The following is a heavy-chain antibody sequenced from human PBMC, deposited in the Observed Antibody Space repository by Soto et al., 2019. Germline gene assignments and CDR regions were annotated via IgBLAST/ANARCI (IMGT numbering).Heavy chain of an antibody. D-gene: IGHD5-18*01. J-gene: IGHJ4*02. CDR3: VKEVETVRLVAFAL. CDR2: TYYRSQWYS. Sequence: SQTLSLTCAISGDSVSSNSATWHWIRQSPSRGLEWLGRTYYRSQWYSDYATSVKSRITINPDTSKNQFSLQLNSVTPEDTAVYYCVKEVETVRLVAFALWGQGTQVTVSS. V-gene: IGHV6-1*01. CDR1: GDSVSSNSAT.